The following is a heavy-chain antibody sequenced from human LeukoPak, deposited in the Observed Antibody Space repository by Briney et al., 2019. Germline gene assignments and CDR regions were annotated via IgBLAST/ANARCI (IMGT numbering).Heavy chain of an antibody. CDR3: AHISSSWSDY. CDR1: GFTFSSSG. V-gene: IGHV3-33*01. Sequence: GGSVRLSCAASGFTFSSSGMHWARQAPGKGLEWVAIIWYDGSNKHYADSVKGRFTISRENSKNTVYLQMNSVGAEDTAVYYCAHISSSWSDYWGQGTLVTVSS. CDR2: IWYDGSNK. D-gene: IGHD6-13*01. J-gene: IGHJ4*02.